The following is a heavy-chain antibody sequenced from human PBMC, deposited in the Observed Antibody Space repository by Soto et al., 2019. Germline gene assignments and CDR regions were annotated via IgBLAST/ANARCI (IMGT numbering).Heavy chain of an antibody. CDR2: INHSGST. Sequence: SETLSLTCAVYGGSFSGYYWSWIRQPPGKGLEWTGEINHSGSTNYNPSLKSRVTISVDTSKNQFSLKLSSVTAADTAVYYCARKEIGVGYYGSGSYYRGPLTNYFDYWGQGTLVTVSS. CDR1: GGSFSGYY. J-gene: IGHJ4*02. V-gene: IGHV4-34*01. D-gene: IGHD3-10*01. CDR3: ARKEIGVGYYGSGSYYRGPLTNYFDY.